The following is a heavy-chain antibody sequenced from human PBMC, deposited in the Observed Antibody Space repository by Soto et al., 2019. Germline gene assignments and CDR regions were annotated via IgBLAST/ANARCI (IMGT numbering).Heavy chain of an antibody. CDR2: ISSSSSTI. CDR3: ARVYGDYVTYYYGMDV. Sequence: GGSLRLSCAASGFTFSSYSMNWVRQAPGKGLEWVSYISSSSSTIYYADSVKGRFTISRDNAKNSLYLQMNSLRAEDTAVYYCARVYGDYVTYYYGMDVWGQGTTVTVSS. J-gene: IGHJ6*02. V-gene: IGHV3-48*01. CDR1: GFTFSSYS. D-gene: IGHD4-17*01.